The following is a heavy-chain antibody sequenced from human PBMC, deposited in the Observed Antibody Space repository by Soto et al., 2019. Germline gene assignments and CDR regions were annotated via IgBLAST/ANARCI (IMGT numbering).Heavy chain of an antibody. J-gene: IGHJ6*02. CDR1: GGSFSGYY. CDR2: INHSGST. V-gene: IGHV4-34*01. CDR3: ASDRKAYGMDV. Sequence: SETLSLACAVYGGSFSGYYWGWIRQPPGKGLEWIGEINHSGSTNYNPSLKSRVTISVDTSKNQFSLKLSSVTAADTAVYYCASDRKAYGMDVWGQGTTVTVSS.